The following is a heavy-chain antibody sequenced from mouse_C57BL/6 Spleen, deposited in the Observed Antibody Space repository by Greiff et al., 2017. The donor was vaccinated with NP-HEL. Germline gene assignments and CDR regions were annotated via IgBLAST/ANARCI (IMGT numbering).Heavy chain of an antibody. CDR2: ISSGGSYT. D-gene: IGHD2-5*01. V-gene: IGHV5-6*01. Sequence: EVQLVESGGDLVKPGGSLKLSCAASGFTFSSYGMSWVRQTPDKRLEWVATISSGGSYTYYPDGVKGRFTISRDNAKNTLYLQMSSLKSEDTAMYYCARHYSNYDYAMDYWGQGTSVTVSS. CDR1: GFTFSSYG. CDR3: ARHYSNYDYAMDY. J-gene: IGHJ4*01.